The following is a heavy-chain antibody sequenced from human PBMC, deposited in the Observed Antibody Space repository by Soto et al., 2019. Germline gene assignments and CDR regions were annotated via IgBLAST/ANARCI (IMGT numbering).Heavy chain of an antibody. D-gene: IGHD2-2*03. Sequence: GASVKVSYKASGYTFTSYAMHWVRQAPGQRLEWMGWINAGNGNTKYSQKFQGRVTITRDTSASTAYMELSSLRSEDTAVYYCARDQWMGMDIVVVPAAGDAFDIWGQGTMVTVSS. CDR3: ARDQWMGMDIVVVPAAGDAFDI. CDR2: INAGNGNT. V-gene: IGHV1-3*01. CDR1: GYTFTSYA. J-gene: IGHJ3*02.